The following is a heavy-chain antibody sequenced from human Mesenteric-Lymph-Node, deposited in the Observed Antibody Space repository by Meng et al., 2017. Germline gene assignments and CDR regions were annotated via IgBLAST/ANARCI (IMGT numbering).Heavy chain of an antibody. D-gene: IGHD6-19*01. CDR1: GFTFSSNA. CDR3: ASLYSSGWYIEDY. Sequence: GGSLRLSCAASGFTFSSNAMSWVRQAPGKGLEWVSAISGSGGSTYYADSVKGRFTISRDNSKNTLYLQMNSLRAEDTAVYYCASLYSSGWYIEDYWGQGTLVTVSS. J-gene: IGHJ4*02. CDR2: ISGSGGST. V-gene: IGHV3-23*01.